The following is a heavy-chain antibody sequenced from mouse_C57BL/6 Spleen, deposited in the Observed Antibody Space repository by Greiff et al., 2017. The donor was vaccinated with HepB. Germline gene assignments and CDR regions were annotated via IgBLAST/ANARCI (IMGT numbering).Heavy chain of an antibody. V-gene: IGHV1-72*01. CDR1: GYTFTSYW. CDR2: IDPNSGGT. J-gene: IGHJ2*01. Sequence: QVQLKQPGAELVKPGASVKLSCKASGYTFTSYWMHWVKQRPGRGLEWIGRIDPNSGGTKYNEKFKSKATLTVDKPSSTAYMQLSSLTSEDSAVYYCARSGYYGSSVYFDYWGQGTTLTVSS. D-gene: IGHD1-1*01. CDR3: ARSGYYGSSVYFDY.